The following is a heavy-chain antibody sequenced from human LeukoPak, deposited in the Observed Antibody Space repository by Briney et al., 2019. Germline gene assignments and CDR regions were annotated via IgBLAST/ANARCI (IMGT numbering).Heavy chain of an antibody. J-gene: IGHJ4*02. Sequence: PGGSLRLSCAASGFTFSAYWMRWVRQAPGKGREWVANIKQDGSDKYYVDSVKRRFTISRDKAKNSLYLQMNGLRAEDTAVYYCARKTVVGSYFGYWGQGTPVSVSS. CDR1: GFTFSAYW. CDR2: IKQDGSDK. D-gene: IGHD3-10*01. CDR3: ARKTVVGSYFGY. V-gene: IGHV3-7*01.